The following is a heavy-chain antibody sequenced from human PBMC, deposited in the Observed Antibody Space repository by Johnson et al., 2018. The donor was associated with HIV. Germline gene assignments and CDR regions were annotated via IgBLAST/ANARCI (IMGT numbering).Heavy chain of an antibody. J-gene: IGHJ3*02. V-gene: IGHV3-48*04. CDR3: AREEGNYILTRGDAFDI. Sequence: VESGGGLVQPGGSLRLSCAASGFTFSSYAMSWVRQAPGKWLEWVSGISWNSGSIGYADSVKGRFTISRDNAKNSLYLQMNSLRAEDTAVYYCAREEGNYILTRGDAFDIWGQGTMVTVSS. CDR2: ISWNSGSI. CDR1: GFTFSSYA. D-gene: IGHD3-9*01.